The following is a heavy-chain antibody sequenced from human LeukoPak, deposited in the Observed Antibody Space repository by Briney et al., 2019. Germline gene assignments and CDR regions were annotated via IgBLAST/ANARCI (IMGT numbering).Heavy chain of an antibody. CDR3: ASWGIAVAETYYFDY. V-gene: IGHV3-53*01. Sequence: GGSLRLSCAASGFTASSNYMSWVRQAPGKGLEWVSVIYSGGSTYYADSVKGRFTISRDNSKNTLYLQMNSLRAEDTAVYYCASWGIAVAETYYFDYWGQGTLVTVSS. CDR1: GFTASSNY. J-gene: IGHJ4*02. D-gene: IGHD6-19*01. CDR2: IYSGGST.